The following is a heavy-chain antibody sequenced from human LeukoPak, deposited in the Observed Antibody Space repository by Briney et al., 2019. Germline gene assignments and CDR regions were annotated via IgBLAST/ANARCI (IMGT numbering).Heavy chain of an antibody. V-gene: IGHV3-23*01. CDR3: AKGSGRIAARPFGYAFDI. CDR2: ITISGRTA. CDR1: GFTFSNYA. D-gene: IGHD6-6*01. J-gene: IGHJ3*02. Sequence: GGSLRLSCLASGFTFSNYAMSWVRQAPGKGLEWVSGITISGRTAYYADSVKGRFTISRDNFKNTLYLQMNSLRAEDTAVYYCAKGSGRIAARPFGYAFDIWGQGTMVTVSS.